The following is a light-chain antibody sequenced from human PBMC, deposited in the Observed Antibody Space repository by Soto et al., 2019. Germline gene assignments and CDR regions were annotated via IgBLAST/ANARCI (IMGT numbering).Light chain of an antibody. Sequence: QSLLTQPSSLSGSPGQSITISCTGTISDIGSYNYVAWYQQFPGKTPKLIIYEVRNRPSGVSFRFSGSKSGNTASLTISGLQAEDEADYYCISYRGSDTSYVFGTGTKVNVL. CDR3: ISYRGSDTSYV. J-gene: IGLJ1*01. V-gene: IGLV2-14*01. CDR1: ISDIGSYNY. CDR2: EVR.